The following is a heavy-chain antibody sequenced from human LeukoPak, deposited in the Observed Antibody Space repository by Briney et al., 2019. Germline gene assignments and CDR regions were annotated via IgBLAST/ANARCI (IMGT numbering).Heavy chain of an antibody. CDR2: ISGSGGST. D-gene: IGHD1-7*01. Sequence: PGGSLRLSCAASGFTFSSYGMNWVRQAPGKGLEWVSAISGSGGSTYYADSVKGRFTISRDNSKNTLYLQMNSLRAEDTAVYYCAIESGGTLGAFDIWGQGTMVTVSS. CDR3: AIESGGTLGAFDI. CDR1: GFTFSSYG. V-gene: IGHV3-23*01. J-gene: IGHJ3*02.